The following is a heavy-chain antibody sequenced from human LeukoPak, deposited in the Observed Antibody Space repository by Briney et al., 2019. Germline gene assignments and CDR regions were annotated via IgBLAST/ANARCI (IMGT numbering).Heavy chain of an antibody. J-gene: IGHJ5*02. CDR2: ISSSSSTI. V-gene: IGHV3-48*01. CDR1: GFTFSSYS. D-gene: IGHD6-19*01. Sequence: GGSLRLSCAASGFTFSSYSMNWVRQAPGKGLEWVSYISSSSSTIYYADSVKGRFTISRDNAKNSLYLQMNSLRAEDTAVYYCARALVVAGTGGFDPWGQGTLVTVSS. CDR3: ARALVVAGTGGFDP.